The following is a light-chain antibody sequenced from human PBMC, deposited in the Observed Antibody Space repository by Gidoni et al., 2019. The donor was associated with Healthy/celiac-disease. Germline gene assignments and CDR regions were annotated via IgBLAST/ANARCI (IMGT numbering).Light chain of an antibody. V-gene: IGLV2-14*01. Sequence: QSALTQPASVSGSPGQSITISCTGTSSDVGGYNYVSWYQQHPGKVTKLMIYDVSNRPSGVSNRFSGSKSGNTASLTISGLQAEDEADYYCSSYTSSLYVFGTGTKVTVL. J-gene: IGLJ1*01. CDR3: SSYTSSLYV. CDR2: DVS. CDR1: SSDVGGYNY.